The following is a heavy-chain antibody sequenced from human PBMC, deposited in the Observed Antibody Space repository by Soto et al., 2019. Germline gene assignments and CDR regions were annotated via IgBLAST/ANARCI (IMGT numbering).Heavy chain of an antibody. CDR3: ARFGYSSGWGHFEY. CDR2: IIPIFGTA. Sequence: SVKVSCKVSGGTFSSYAISWVRQAPGQGLEWMGGIIPIFGTANYAQKFQGRVTITADESTSTAYMELSSLRSEDTAVYYCARFGYSSGWGHFEYWGQGTLVTVSS. CDR1: GGTFSSYA. V-gene: IGHV1-69*13. D-gene: IGHD6-19*01. J-gene: IGHJ4*02.